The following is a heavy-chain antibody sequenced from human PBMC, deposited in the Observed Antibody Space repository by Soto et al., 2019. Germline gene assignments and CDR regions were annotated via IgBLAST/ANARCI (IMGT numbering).Heavy chain of an antibody. CDR1: GFTFSSYG. J-gene: IGHJ6*02. D-gene: IGHD3-9*01. V-gene: IGHV3-30*03. CDR2: ISYDGSNK. CDR3: ARDLLRYFDWLGGEGMDV. Sequence: GGSLRLSCAASGFTFSSYGKHWVRQAPGKGLEWVAVISYDGSNKYYADSVKGRFTISRDNSKNTLYLQMNSLRAEDTAVYYCARDLLRYFDWLGGEGMDVWGQGTTVTVSS.